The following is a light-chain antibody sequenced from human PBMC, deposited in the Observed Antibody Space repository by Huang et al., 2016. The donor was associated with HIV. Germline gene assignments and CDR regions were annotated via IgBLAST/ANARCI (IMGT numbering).Light chain of an antibody. CDR1: QDICNF. V-gene: IGKV1-27*01. CDR2: GAS. Sequence: DIQMTHSPSSLSASQGVRVTLSCRAHQDICNFLAWYQHKPGGVPRLLIYGASTLQSGDPSRFSGRGSGTDFTLTITSFQPDDVATYYCQRYDSAPRAFGQGTKVEI. J-gene: IGKJ1*01. CDR3: QRYDSAPRA.